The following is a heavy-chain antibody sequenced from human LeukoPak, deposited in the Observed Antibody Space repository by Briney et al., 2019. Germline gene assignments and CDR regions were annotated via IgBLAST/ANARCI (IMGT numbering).Heavy chain of an antibody. V-gene: IGHV3-7*01. CDR3: ARDGKRVATVTFDY. J-gene: IGHJ4*02. CDR1: GFTFSSYG. CDR2: IKQDGSEK. Sequence: PGGTLRLSCAASGFTFSSYGMSWVRQAPGKGLEWVANIKQDGSEKYYVDSVKGRFTISRDNAKNSLYLQMNSLRAEDTAVYYCARDGKRVATVTFDYWGQGTLVTVSS. D-gene: IGHD5-12*01.